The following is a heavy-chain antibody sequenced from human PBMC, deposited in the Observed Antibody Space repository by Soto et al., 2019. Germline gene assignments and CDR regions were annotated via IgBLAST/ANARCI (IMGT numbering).Heavy chain of an antibody. CDR3: ATAGFMVAPDY. CDR1: GGSFSAHF. Sequence: QVQLQQWGAGLLKPSETLSLTCAVYGGSFSAHFWSWIRQPPGKGLEWIGEIYHSGSTSYNPSLKSRVTISVDTSKNQFSLKLSSVTAADTAVYYCATAGFMVAPDYWGQGTLVTVTS. CDR2: IYHSGST. V-gene: IGHV4-34*01. J-gene: IGHJ4*02. D-gene: IGHD5-12*01.